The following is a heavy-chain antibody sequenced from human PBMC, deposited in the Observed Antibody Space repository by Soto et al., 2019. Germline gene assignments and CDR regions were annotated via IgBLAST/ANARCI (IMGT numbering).Heavy chain of an antibody. CDR2: IIPIFGTA. D-gene: IGHD3-22*01. CDR1: GGTFSSYA. J-gene: IGHJ4*02. Sequence: SVEVSCKASGGTFSSYAISWVRQAPGQGLEWTGGIIPIFGTANYAQKFQGRVTITADESTSTAYMELSSLRSEDTAVYYCARDMTYYYDSSGYSSYFDCWGPGTILTV. V-gene: IGHV1-69*13. CDR3: ARDMTYYYDSSGYSSYFDC.